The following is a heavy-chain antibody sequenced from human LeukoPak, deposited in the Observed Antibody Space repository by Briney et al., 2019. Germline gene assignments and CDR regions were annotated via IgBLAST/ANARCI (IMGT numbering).Heavy chain of an antibody. CDR1: GGSISSGGYY. Sequence: SQTLSLTCTVSGGSISSGGYYWSWIRQPPGKGLEWIGYIYHSRSTYYNPSLKSRVTISVDTSKNQFSLKLSSVTAADTAVYYCARDPSSGWYPVGYFDYWGQGTLVTVSS. J-gene: IGHJ4*02. CDR3: ARDPSSGWYPVGYFDY. V-gene: IGHV4-30-2*01. CDR2: IYHSRST. D-gene: IGHD6-19*01.